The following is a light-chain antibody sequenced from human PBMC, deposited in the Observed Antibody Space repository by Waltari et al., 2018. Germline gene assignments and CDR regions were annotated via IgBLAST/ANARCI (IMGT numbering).Light chain of an antibody. J-gene: IGLJ1*01. CDR2: DVS. Sequence: QSALTQPASVSGSPGQSITVSCTGTSSDVGGYHLVSWYQPHPGKAPKLMSYDVSSRPSGVSYRFCGSKSGNTGSLTISGVQAEDEADYYCSTFTSSSTHGFGTGTKVTVV. CDR1: SSDVGGYHL. V-gene: IGLV2-14*03. CDR3: STFTSSSTHG.